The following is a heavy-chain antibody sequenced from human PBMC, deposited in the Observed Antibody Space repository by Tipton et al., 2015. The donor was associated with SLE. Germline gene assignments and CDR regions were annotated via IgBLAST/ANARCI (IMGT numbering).Heavy chain of an antibody. CDR3: ARGAPGYSYAFDI. Sequence: SLRLSCAASGFTFSDYYMSWIRQAPGKGLEWVSYISSSSSYTNYADSVKGRFTISRDNAKNTLYLQMNSLRAEDTAVYYCARGAPGYSYAFDIWGQGTMVTVSS. V-gene: IGHV3-11*06. CDR1: GFTFSDYY. D-gene: IGHD5-18*01. J-gene: IGHJ3*02. CDR2: ISSSSSYT.